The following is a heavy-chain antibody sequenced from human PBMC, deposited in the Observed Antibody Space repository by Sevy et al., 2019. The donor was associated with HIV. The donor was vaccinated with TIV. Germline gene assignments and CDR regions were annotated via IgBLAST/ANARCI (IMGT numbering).Heavy chain of an antibody. CDR3: ARAPLYYDTSVYFDY. J-gene: IGHJ4*02. CDR1: DFTVSYYG. D-gene: IGHD3-16*01. CDR2: ISNDGNNK. V-gene: IGHV3-30*04. Sequence: GGSLRLSCLASDFTVSYYGMHWVRQAPGKGLEWVAVISNDGNNKRYAESVKGRFTVSRDNSKNTLYLELNSLRPEDTAIFYCARAPLYYDTSVYFDYWGQGTLVTVSS.